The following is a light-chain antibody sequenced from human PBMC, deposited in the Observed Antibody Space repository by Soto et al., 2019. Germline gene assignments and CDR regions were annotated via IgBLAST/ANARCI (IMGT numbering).Light chain of an antibody. CDR3: SSYAGTLYV. V-gene: IGLV2-8*01. CDR2: EVS. J-gene: IGLJ1*01. CDR1: SSDVGGYNY. Sequence: SALPQPPSAAGSPGQSVTISCPGTSSDVGGYNYVSWYQQHPGKAPKLMIYEVSKRPSGVPDRFSGSKSGNTASLTVSGLQAEDEADYYCSSYAGTLYVFGTGTKVTVL.